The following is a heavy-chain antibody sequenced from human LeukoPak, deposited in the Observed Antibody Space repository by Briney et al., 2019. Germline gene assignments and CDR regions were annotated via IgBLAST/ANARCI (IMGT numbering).Heavy chain of an antibody. J-gene: IGHJ4*02. V-gene: IGHV3-23*01. CDR1: GFTFSSYR. CDR3: AIVKEEHQRAYYFDY. Sequence: PGGSLRLSCAASGFTFSSYRMNWVRQAPGKGLERVSGISYSGGSTYYADSVKGRFTISRDNSKNTLYLQLNSLRAEDTAVYYCAIVKEEHQRAYYFDYWGQGTLVTVSS. D-gene: IGHD1-26*01. CDR2: ISYSGGST.